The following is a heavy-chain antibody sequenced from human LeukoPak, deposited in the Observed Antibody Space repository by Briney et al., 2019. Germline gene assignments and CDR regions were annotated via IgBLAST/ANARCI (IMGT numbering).Heavy chain of an antibody. D-gene: IGHD6-13*01. CDR3: AREIAAARIYAFDI. CDR1: GYTFTGYY. Sequence: ASVKVSCKASGYTFTGYYMHWVRQAPGQRLEWMGWINPNSGGTNYAQKFQGWVTMTRDTSISTAYMELSRLRSDDTAVYYCAREIAAARIYAFDIWGQGTMVTVSS. CDR2: INPNSGGT. V-gene: IGHV1-2*04. J-gene: IGHJ3*02.